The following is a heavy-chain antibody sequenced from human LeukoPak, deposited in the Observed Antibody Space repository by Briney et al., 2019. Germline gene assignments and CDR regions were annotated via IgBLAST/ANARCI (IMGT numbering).Heavy chain of an antibody. J-gene: IGHJ4*02. CDR1: RFSFSSYE. Sequence: GGSLRLSCAASRFSFSSYEMNWVRQAPGKGLEWVSYISSSGTTIYYADSVKGRFTISRDNAKNSLYLQMNSLRAEDTAVYYCAGSVQLWYPFDYWGQGTLVTVSS. D-gene: IGHD5-18*01. V-gene: IGHV3-48*03. CDR2: ISSSGTTI. CDR3: AGSVQLWYPFDY.